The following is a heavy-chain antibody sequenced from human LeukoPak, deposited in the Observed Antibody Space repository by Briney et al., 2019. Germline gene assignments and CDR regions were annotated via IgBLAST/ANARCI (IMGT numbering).Heavy chain of an antibody. CDR2: INPKSGAT. D-gene: IGHD3-22*01. V-gene: IGHV1-2*02. CDR1: GYTYDENY. CDR3: ARAGDDSTRHYDSFHF. Sequence: GASVKVSCKASGYTYDENYIHEVRQPPGQGPDWMGWINPKSGATDSAQKFQGRLTMTRDTSIATASMDLSGLRLDDTGIYYCARAGDDSTRHYDSFHFWGQGTVVTVSS. J-gene: IGHJ3*01.